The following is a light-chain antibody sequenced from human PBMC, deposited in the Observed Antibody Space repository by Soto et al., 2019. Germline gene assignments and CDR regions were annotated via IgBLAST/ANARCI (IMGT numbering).Light chain of an antibody. CDR3: QHYKNWPPIT. Sequence: EIVMTQSPGTLSVSPGEGATLSCRASQSVSSNVAWYQQKPGQAPRLLIYGASTRATGIPARFSGSGSGTEFTLNISSLQSEDFGVYYCQHYKNWPPITFGQGTRLEIK. CDR1: QSVSSN. J-gene: IGKJ5*01. V-gene: IGKV3D-15*01. CDR2: GAS.